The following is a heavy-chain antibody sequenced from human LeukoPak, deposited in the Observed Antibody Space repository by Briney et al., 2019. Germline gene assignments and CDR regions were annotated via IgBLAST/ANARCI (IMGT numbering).Heavy chain of an antibody. CDR1: GYTFTSYD. V-gene: IGHV1-8*01. Sequence: ASVKVSCKASGYTFTSYDINWVRQATGQGLEWMGWMNPNSGNTGYAQKFQGRVTMTRNTSISTAYMELSSLRTEDTAVYYCAKDVDSGWYPGGMDVWGQGTTVTVSS. CDR3: AKDVDSGWYPGGMDV. CDR2: MNPNSGNT. D-gene: IGHD6-19*01. J-gene: IGHJ6*02.